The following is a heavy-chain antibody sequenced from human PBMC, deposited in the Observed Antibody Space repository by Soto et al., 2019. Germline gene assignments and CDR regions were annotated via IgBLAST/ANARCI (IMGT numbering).Heavy chain of an antibody. CDR3: ARRELDY. CDR2: ISYDGTNI. D-gene: IGHD1-26*01. V-gene: IGHV3-30-3*01. J-gene: IGHJ4*02. Sequence: QVQLVESGGGVVQPGRSLRLSCAASGFIFGYYAMHWVRQAPGKGLEWVAVISYDGTNISYADSVKGRFTISRDNSTNSLYLQMSPLSAEDTAVYYCARRELDYWGPGTRVTISS. CDR1: GFIFGYYA.